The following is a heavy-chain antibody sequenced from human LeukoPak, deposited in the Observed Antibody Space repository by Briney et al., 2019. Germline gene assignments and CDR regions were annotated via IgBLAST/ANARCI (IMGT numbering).Heavy chain of an antibody. Sequence: GGSLRLSCAASGFTFSSYAMGGVRQAAGKGLEWVSAFRGSGSSAYYAASVKGRFTIARDNSKNTLYLQMNSLRAEDTAVYYCSKDLRQREYRNFDYWGQGTMVTVSS. J-gene: IGHJ4*02. CDR1: GFTFSSYA. CDR2: FRGSGSSA. V-gene: IGHV3-23*01. CDR3: SKDLRQREYRNFDY. D-gene: IGHD2/OR15-2a*01.